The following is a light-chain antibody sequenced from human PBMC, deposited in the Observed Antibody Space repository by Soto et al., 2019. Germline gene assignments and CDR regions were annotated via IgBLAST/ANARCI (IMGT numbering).Light chain of an antibody. J-gene: IGKJ1*01. CDR3: QQYNNWPWT. CDR2: GAS. V-gene: IGKV3-15*01. Sequence: IVMTHSPATLSVSPGGIATLSFRAIQSISDTLAWYQQKPCQAPSLLIYGASKRATGFPARFSGSGSGTDFTLTISSLQSEDFAVYYCQQYNNWPWTFGQATKVDIK. CDR1: QSISDT.